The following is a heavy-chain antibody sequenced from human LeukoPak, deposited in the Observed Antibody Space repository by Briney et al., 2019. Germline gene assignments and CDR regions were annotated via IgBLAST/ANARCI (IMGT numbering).Heavy chain of an antibody. V-gene: IGHV3-21*01. CDR3: ARDRASSWPFDY. Sequence: GGSLRLSCAASGFTFSTYTMNWVRQAPGKGLEWVSSISGSTKYIYYADSLKGRFTISRDNAKNSLYLEMNSLRAEDTAVYYCARDRASSWPFDYWGQGTLVTAS. CDR1: GFTFSTYT. D-gene: IGHD6-13*01. CDR2: ISGSTKYI. J-gene: IGHJ4*02.